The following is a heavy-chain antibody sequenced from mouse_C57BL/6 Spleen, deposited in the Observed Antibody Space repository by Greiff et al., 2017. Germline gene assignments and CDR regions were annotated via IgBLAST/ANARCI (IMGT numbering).Heavy chain of an antibody. V-gene: IGHV5-4*01. CDR2: ISDGGSYT. CDR3: ARDYYYGSSYYFDY. CDR1: GFTFSSYA. J-gene: IGHJ2*01. D-gene: IGHD1-1*01. Sequence: EVQLVESGGGLVKPGGSLKLSCAASGFTFSSYAMSWVRQTPEQRLEWVATISDGGSYTYYPDNVKGRFTISRDNAKNNLYLQMSHLKSEDTAMYYCARDYYYGSSYYFDYWGQGTTLTVSS.